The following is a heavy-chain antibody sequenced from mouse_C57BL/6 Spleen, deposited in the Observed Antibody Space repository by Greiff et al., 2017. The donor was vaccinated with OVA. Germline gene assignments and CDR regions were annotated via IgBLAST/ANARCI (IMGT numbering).Heavy chain of an antibody. CDR1: GFTFSDYG. CDR3: ARTGVDY. Sequence: VQLQQSGGGLVKPGGSLKLSCAASGFTFSDYGMHWVRQAPEKGLEWVAYISSGSSTIYYADTVKGRFTISRDNAKNTLFLQMTSQRAEDTAMYYCARTGVDYWGQGTTLTVSS. V-gene: IGHV5-17*01. CDR2: ISSGSSTI. J-gene: IGHJ2*01. D-gene: IGHD4-1*01.